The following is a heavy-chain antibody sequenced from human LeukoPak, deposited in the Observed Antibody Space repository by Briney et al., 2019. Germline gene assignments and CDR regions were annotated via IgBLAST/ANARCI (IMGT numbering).Heavy chain of an antibody. CDR2: IRYDGINK. CDR3: AEVSCWGVRFVGATFDY. CDR1: GFTFSSYG. V-gene: IGHV3-30*02. Sequence: GGALRLSCEASGFTFSSYGMRWVRQAPRRGLEWVSFIRYDGINKYYADSVKGRFTISRDNSTNTLYLQKNRVRAEDTAVYYCAEVSCWGVRFVGATFDYWGKGTLVSVSS. D-gene: IGHD3-16*01. J-gene: IGHJ4*02.